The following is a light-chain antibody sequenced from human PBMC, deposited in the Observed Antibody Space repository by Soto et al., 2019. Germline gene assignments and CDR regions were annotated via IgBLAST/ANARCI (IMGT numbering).Light chain of an antibody. CDR1: QSISSW. CDR3: QQYNRFWT. Sequence: DIQMTQSPSTLSASVGDRVTIACRASQSISSWLSWYQQKPGKAPRLLIYDASYLERVVPSRFSGSGSGTEFTITISDMQPDYIATYYCQQYNRFWTFGQGTKVEI. V-gene: IGKV1-5*01. J-gene: IGKJ1*01. CDR2: DAS.